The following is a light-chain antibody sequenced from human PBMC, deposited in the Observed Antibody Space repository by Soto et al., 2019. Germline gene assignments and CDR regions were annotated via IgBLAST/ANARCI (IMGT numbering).Light chain of an antibody. CDR1: QSISSW. J-gene: IGKJ1*01. CDR3: QQYNSYSWT. CDR2: DAS. Sequence: DIQMTQSPSTLSASVGYSVTITCRASQSISSWLAWYQQKPGKAPKLLIYDASSLESGVPSRFSGSGSGTEFTLTISSLQPDDFATYYCQQYNSYSWTFGQGTKVEIK. V-gene: IGKV1-5*01.